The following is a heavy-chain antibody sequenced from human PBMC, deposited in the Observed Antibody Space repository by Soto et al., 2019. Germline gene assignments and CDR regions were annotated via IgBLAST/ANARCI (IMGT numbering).Heavy chain of an antibody. Sequence: GGSLRLSCAASGFTFSSYAMSWVRQAPGKGLEWVSAISGSGGSTYYADSVKGRFTISRDNSKNTLYLQMNSLRAEDTAVYYCAKDALGYYDSSGYYPVGLDYWGQGTLVTVSS. CDR2: ISGSGGST. V-gene: IGHV3-23*01. CDR1: GFTFSSYA. J-gene: IGHJ4*02. CDR3: AKDALGYYDSSGYYPVGLDY. D-gene: IGHD3-22*01.